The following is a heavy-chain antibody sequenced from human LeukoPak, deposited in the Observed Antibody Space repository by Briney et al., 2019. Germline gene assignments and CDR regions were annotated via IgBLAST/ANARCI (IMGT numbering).Heavy chain of an antibody. CDR3: ARVSLMVYANYFDY. Sequence: GGSLRLSCAASGFTFSSYWMSWVRQAPGKGLEWVANIKQDGSEKYCADSVKGRFTISRDNAKNSLYLQMNSLRAEDTAVYYCARVSLMVYANYFDYWGQGTLVTVSS. CDR2: IKQDGSEK. D-gene: IGHD2-8*01. CDR1: GFTFSSYW. V-gene: IGHV3-7*01. J-gene: IGHJ4*02.